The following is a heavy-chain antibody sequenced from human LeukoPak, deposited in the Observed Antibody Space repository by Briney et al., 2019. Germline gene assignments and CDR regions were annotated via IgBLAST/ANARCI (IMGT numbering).Heavy chain of an antibody. CDR1: GFIFSSYA. CDR3: AKGAGLLWFGDVTWNY. J-gene: IGHJ4*02. V-gene: IGHV3-23*01. D-gene: IGHD3-10*01. Sequence: GGSLRLSCAASGFIFSSYAMSWVRQAPGKGLEWVSTISGSGGNTYYADSVKGRFTISRDNSKNTLYLQMNSLRAEDTAVYYCAKGAGLLWFGDVTWNYWGRGTLVTVSS. CDR2: ISGSGGNT.